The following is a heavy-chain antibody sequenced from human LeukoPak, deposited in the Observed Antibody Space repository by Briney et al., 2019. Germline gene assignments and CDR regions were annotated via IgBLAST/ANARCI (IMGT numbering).Heavy chain of an antibody. CDR2: ISGSAGST. Sequence: SGGSLRLSCAASGFTFSKYAMSWVRQAPGKGLEWVSAISGSAGSTYYADSVKGRFTISRDNSKNTLYLQMNSLRAEDTAVYYCARDNSGEAAAGPVDYWGQGTLVTVSS. V-gene: IGHV3-23*01. CDR3: ARDNSGEAAAGPVDY. D-gene: IGHD6-13*01. CDR1: GFTFSKYA. J-gene: IGHJ4*02.